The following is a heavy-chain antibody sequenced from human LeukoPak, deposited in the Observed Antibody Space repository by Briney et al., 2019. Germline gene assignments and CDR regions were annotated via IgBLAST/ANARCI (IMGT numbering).Heavy chain of an antibody. Sequence: PSETLSLTCTVSGGSVSSYYWSWIRQAAGKGLEWIGRIYTSGSTNYNPSLKSRVTMSVDTSKNQFSLKLSSVTAADTAVYYCARLGYCSSTSCSWRGDYYYYYMDVWGKGTTVTVSS. CDR1: GGSVSSYY. CDR2: IYTSGST. V-gene: IGHV4-4*07. CDR3: ARLGYCSSTSCSWRGDYYYYYMDV. J-gene: IGHJ6*03. D-gene: IGHD2-2*01.